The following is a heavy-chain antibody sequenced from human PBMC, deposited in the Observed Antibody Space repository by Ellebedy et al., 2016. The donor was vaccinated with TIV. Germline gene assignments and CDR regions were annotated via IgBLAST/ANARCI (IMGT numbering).Heavy chain of an antibody. D-gene: IGHD2-21*01. CDR2: LYPDAKT. CDR1: GIIVSDYF. Sequence: GESLKISCEASGIIVSDYFMNWVRQAPGKGLEWVSVLYPDAKTNYTDSVNGRFIVSRYSSKNTLYLQINSLTAEDTAVYYCARDPGGGGDFGDNWFDPWGQGTLVTVSS. J-gene: IGHJ5*02. V-gene: IGHV3-66*01. CDR3: ARDPGGGGDFGDNWFDP.